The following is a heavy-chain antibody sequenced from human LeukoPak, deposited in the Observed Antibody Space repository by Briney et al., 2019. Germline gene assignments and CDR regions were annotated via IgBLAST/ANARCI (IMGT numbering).Heavy chain of an antibody. J-gene: IGHJ4*02. CDR2: ISGDGGSK. CDR1: GFTFYDYA. Sequence: GGSLRLSCAASGFTFYDYAMHWVRQAPGKGLEWVSLISGDGGSKYYADSVKRPFTISRDNSNNSLYLQMNSLRTEDTALYYCAKVGILTGYWTFDYWGQATLVTVSS. CDR3: AKVGILTGYWTFDY. D-gene: IGHD3-9*01. V-gene: IGHV3-43*02.